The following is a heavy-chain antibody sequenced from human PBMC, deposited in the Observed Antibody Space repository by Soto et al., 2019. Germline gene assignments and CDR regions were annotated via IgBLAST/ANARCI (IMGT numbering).Heavy chain of an antibody. CDR2: LYSVGTT. CDR1: EFSVSSNY. J-gene: IGHJ4*02. CDR3: ARAPTITTIFYS. D-gene: IGHD4-4*01. Sequence: EVQLVESGGDLVQPGGSLRLSCVGSEFSVSSNYMRWVRQAPGKGLEWVSILYSVGTTHYAGSVAGRFIISRDNSKNTLYLQMNSLRAEDTAVYYCARAPTITTIFYSWGQGTLVTVSS. V-gene: IGHV3-66*01.